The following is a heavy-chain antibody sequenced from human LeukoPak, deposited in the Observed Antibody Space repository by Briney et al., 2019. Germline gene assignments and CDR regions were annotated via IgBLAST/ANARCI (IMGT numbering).Heavy chain of an antibody. CDR3: AWELTKRYDS. D-gene: IGHD5-24*01. V-gene: IGHV3-30-3*01. CDR1: GFTFSSHA. J-gene: IGHJ4*02. CDR2: VSHDGGYQ. Sequence: GGSLRLSCAASGFTFSSHAMHWVRQAPGEGLKWVAVVSHDGGYQDYADSVKGRFTISRDNPRNTLYLQMNSLRSEDTAVYYCAWELTKRYDSWGQGTLVTVSS.